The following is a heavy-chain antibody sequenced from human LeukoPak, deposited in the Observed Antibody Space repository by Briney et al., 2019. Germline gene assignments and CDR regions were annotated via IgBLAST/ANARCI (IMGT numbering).Heavy chain of an antibody. V-gene: IGHV4-30-4*01. Sequence: PSQTLSLTCTVSGASISSGDYHWNWIRQPPGKGLEWIGFIHDSGSTYYNPSLESRITISLDTPQNQFSLKLSSVTAADTAVYYCARQARGEYSYYYYGFDVWGQGAMVTVSS. CDR2: IHDSGST. CDR1: GASISSGDYH. J-gene: IGHJ6*02. D-gene: IGHD4-17*01. CDR3: ARQARGEYSYYYYGFDV.